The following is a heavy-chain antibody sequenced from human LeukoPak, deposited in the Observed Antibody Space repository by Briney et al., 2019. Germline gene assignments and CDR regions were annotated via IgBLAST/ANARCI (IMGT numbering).Heavy chain of an antibody. CDR1: GGPISSGGYY. CDR3: ARSAIFGVVKGYFDY. J-gene: IGHJ4*02. V-gene: IGHV4-30-2*01. D-gene: IGHD3-3*01. CDR2: IYHSGST. Sequence: PSETLSLTCTVSGGPISSGGYYWSWIRQPPGKGLEWIGYIYHSGSTYYNPSLKSRVTISVDRSKNQFSLKLSSVTAADTAVYYCARSAIFGVVKGYFDYWGQGTLVTVSS.